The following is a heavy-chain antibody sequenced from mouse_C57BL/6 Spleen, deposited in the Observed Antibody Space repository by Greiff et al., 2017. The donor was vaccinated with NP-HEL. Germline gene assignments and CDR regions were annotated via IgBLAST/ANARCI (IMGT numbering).Heavy chain of an antibody. Sequence: EVQLMESGGDLVKPGGSLKLSCAASGFTFSSYGMSWVRQTPDKRLEWVATISSGGSYTYYPDSVTGRFTISRDNAKNTLYLQMSSLKSEDTAMYYCARHEDFYYFDYWGQGTTLTVSS. CDR1: GFTFSSYG. J-gene: IGHJ2*01. CDR2: ISSGGSYT. V-gene: IGHV5-6*01. CDR3: ARHEDFYYFDY.